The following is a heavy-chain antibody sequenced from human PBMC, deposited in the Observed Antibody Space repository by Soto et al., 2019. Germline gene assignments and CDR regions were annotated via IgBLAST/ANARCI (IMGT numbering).Heavy chain of an antibody. CDR3: ARGSNYDFWSGNLVNWFDP. CDR1: GSTFSSYS. D-gene: IGHD3-3*01. Sequence: GGSLILSCAASGSTFSSYSMNRVRQAPGKGLEWVSYISSSSSTIYYADSVKGRFTISRDNAKNSLYLQMNSLRDEDTAVYYCARGSNYDFWSGNLVNWFDPWGQGTLVTVSS. J-gene: IGHJ5*02. CDR2: ISSSSSTI. V-gene: IGHV3-48*02.